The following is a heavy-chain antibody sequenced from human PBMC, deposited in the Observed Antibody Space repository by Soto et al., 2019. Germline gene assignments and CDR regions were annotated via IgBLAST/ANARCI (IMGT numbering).Heavy chain of an antibody. CDR1: GDSMTRSVW. CDR3: ARKAWVRFDY. V-gene: IGHV4-4*02. Sequence: LTCAVSGDSMTRSVWWTWVRQPPGKGLEWIGEVFHTGNTNYNPSLKSRVTMSVDKSTNEFSLKVTSVTAADTAIYYCARKAWVRFDYWGQGGLVTVSA. J-gene: IGHJ4*02. D-gene: IGHD7-27*01. CDR2: VFHTGNT.